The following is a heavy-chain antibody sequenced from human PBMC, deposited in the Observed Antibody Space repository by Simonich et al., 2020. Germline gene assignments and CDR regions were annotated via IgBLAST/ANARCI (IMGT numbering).Heavy chain of an antibody. J-gene: IGHJ5*02. Sequence: QVQLVQSGAEVKKPGASVKVSCKASGYTFTGYYMHWVRQAPGQRLEWIGWINPNSGGTNYAQKFQGRVTMTRETSISTAYMELSRLRSDDTAVYYCAREEANGYSSSWNWFDPWGQGTLVTVSS. CDR2: INPNSGGT. CDR1: GYTFTGYY. V-gene: IGHV1-2*02. CDR3: AREEANGYSSSWNWFDP. D-gene: IGHD6-13*01.